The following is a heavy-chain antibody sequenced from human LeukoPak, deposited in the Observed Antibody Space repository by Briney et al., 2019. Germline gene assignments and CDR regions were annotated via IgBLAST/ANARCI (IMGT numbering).Heavy chain of an antibody. CDR1: GGSFSGYY. CDR2: INHSGST. V-gene: IGHV4-34*01. D-gene: IGHD3-3*01. CDR3: ARASHYDFWSGYYHNWFDP. Sequence: PSETLSLTCAVYGGSFSGYYWSWIRQPPGKGLEWIGEINHSGSTNYNPSLKSRVTISVDTSKNQFSLKLSSVTAADTAVYYCARASHYDFWSGYYHNWFDPWGQGTLVTVSS. J-gene: IGHJ5*02.